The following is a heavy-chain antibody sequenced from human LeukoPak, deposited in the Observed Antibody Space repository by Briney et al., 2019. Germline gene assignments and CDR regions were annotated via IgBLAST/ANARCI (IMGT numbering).Heavy chain of an antibody. CDR2: IYYSGST. D-gene: IGHD3-3*01. CDR3: ARHYDFWSGYYYSAGAFDY. V-gene: IGHV4-59*08. J-gene: IGHJ4*02. CDR1: GGSISSYY. Sequence: PSETLSLTSTVSGGSISSYYWSWIRQPPGKGLEWIGYIYYSGSTNYNPSLKSRVTISVDTSKNQFSLKLSSVTAADTAVYYCARHYDFWSGYYYSAGAFDYWGQGTLVTVSS.